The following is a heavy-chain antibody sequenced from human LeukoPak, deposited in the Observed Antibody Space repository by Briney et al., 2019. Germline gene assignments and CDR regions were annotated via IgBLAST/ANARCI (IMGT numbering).Heavy chain of an antibody. D-gene: IGHD6-19*01. J-gene: IGHJ4*02. CDR3: ARRVVAGTTVDF. V-gene: IGHV4-39*01. CDR1: GGSISSPNLY. CDR2: IFYDGTT. Sequence: PSETLSLTCTVSGGSISSPNLYWGWIRQPPGKGLEWIGSIFYDGTTYYNPSLKSRVTISVDTSKSQFSLTLRSVTAADTAVYYCARRVVAGTTVDFWGQGNLVTVSS.